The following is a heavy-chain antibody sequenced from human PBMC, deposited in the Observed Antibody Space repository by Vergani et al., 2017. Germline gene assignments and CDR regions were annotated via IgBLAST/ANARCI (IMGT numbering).Heavy chain of an antibody. D-gene: IGHD1-26*01. CDR3: ARGLQGGYFDY. Sequence: QVQLQQWGAGLLKPSETLSLTCAVYGGSFSGYYWSWIRQPPGKGLEWVGEINHSGSTNYNPSLKSRVTISVDTSKNQFSLKLSSVTAADTAVYYCARGLQGGYFDYWGQGTTVTVSS. CDR1: GGSFSGYY. J-gene: IGHJ4*03. V-gene: IGHV4-34*01. CDR2: INHSGST.